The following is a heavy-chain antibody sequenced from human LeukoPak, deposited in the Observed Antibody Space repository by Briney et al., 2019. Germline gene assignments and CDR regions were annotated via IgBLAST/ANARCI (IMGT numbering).Heavy chain of an antibody. CDR3: ASQTYYYDSSGSHYYMDV. CDR1: GYTFTGYD. J-gene: IGHJ6*03. V-gene: IGHV1-2*02. D-gene: IGHD3-22*01. Sequence: ASVKVSCKASGYTFTGYDMHWVRQSPGQGLEWMGWINPNSGGTNYAQKFQGRVTMTRDTSISTAYMELSRLRSEDTAVYYCASQTYYYDSSGSHYYMDVWGKGTTVTVSS. CDR2: INPNSGGT.